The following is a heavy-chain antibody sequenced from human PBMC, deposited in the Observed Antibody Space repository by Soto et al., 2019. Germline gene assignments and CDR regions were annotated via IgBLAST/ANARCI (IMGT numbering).Heavy chain of an antibody. D-gene: IGHD3-3*01. Sequence: SETLSLTCTVSGGSISSSSYYWGWIRQPPGKGLEWIGSIYYSGSTYYNPSLKSRVTISVDTSKNQFSLKLSSVTAADTAVYYCARQXRRFLELLLYYEYNWFDPWGQGTLVTVSS. J-gene: IGHJ5*02. CDR2: IYYSGST. CDR3: ARQXRRFLELLLYYEYNWFDP. V-gene: IGHV4-39*01. CDR1: GGSISSSSYY.